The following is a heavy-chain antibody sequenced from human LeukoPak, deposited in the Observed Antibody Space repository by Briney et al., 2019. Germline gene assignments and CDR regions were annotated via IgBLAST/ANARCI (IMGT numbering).Heavy chain of an antibody. V-gene: IGHV4-34*01. Sequence: SETLSLTCAVYGGSFSGYYWSWIRQPPGKGLEWIGEINHSGSTNYNPSLKSRVTISVDTSKNQFSLKLSSVTAADTAVYYCARGRYYYGSGSYYKRPHYYYYYMDVWGKGTTVTVSS. CDR3: ARGRYYYGSGSYYKRPHYYYYYMDV. J-gene: IGHJ6*03. CDR2: INHSGST. D-gene: IGHD3-10*01. CDR1: GGSFSGYY.